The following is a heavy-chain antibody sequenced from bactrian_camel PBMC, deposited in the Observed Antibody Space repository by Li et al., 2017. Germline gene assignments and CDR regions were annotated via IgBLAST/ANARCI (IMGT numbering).Heavy chain of an antibody. D-gene: IGHD1*01. V-gene: IGHV3S55*01. CDR2: IDSEGIT. J-gene: IGHJ4*01. CDR3: ARGPRPVNSCYLESPLYNL. Sequence: HVQLVESGGGSVQAGGSLRLSCAASGYTYSSYCMGWFRQAPGKEREGVAAIDSEGITSYVDSVKGRFTISYDGKNTMFLQMNSVKPDDTAMYYCARGPRPVNSCYLESPLYNLWGQGTQVTVS. CDR1: GYTYSSYC.